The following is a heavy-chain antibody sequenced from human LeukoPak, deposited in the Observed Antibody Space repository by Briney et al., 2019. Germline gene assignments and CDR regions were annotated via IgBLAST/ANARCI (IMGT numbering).Heavy chain of an antibody. V-gene: IGHV4-59*01. D-gene: IGHD2-2*01. CDR1: GGSISSYY. J-gene: IGHJ5*02. Sequence: KPSETLSLTCTVSGGSISSYYWSWIRQPPGKGLEWIGYIYYSGSTNYNPSLKSRVTISVDTSKNQFSLKLSSVTAADTAVYYCARVRPRKYCSSTSCLINWFDPWGQGTLVTVSS. CDR2: IYYSGST. CDR3: ARVRPRKYCSSTSCLINWFDP.